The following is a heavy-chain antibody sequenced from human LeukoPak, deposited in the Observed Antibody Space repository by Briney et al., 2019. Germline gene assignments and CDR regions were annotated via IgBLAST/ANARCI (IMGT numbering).Heavy chain of an antibody. Sequence: GGSLRLSCAAPGFTFSNFLMTWVRQAPGKGPEWVSAISGSDGDTYYADSVKGRFTISRDNSKNTLYLQMNSLRAEDTAVYYCAKKGATTGDFDYWGQGTLVTVSS. V-gene: IGHV3-23*01. CDR3: AKKGATTGDFDY. J-gene: IGHJ4*02. CDR1: GFTFSNFL. CDR2: ISGSDGDT. D-gene: IGHD1-26*01.